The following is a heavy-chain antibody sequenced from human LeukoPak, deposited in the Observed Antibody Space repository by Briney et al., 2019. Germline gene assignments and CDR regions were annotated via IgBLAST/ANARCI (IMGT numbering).Heavy chain of an antibody. Sequence: GGSLRLSCAASGFTFSSYAMHWVRQAPGKGLEWVAVISYDGSNKYYADSLKGRFTISRDNAKNSLYLQMNSLRVEDTAVYYCARDMSSGWYSNFDYWGQGTLVTVSS. CDR3: ARDMSSGWYSNFDY. V-gene: IGHV3-30*04. D-gene: IGHD6-19*01. CDR2: ISYDGSNK. J-gene: IGHJ4*02. CDR1: GFTFSSYA.